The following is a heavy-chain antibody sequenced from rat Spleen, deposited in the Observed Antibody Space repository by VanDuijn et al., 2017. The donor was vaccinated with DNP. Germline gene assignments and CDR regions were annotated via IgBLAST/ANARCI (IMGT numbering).Heavy chain of an antibody. CDR2: INKDSSTI. CDR1: GFNFNDYW. D-gene: IGHD4-3*01. Sequence: EVKLVESGGGLVQPGRSLKLSCAASGFNFNDYWMGWVRQAPGKGLEWIGQINKDSSTINYNPSLKEKITISSDKAQNTLYLQMSKLGSEDTAIYYCVRERFGVDYWGQGVMVTVSS. CDR3: VRERFGVDY. V-gene: IGHV4-2*01. J-gene: IGHJ2*01.